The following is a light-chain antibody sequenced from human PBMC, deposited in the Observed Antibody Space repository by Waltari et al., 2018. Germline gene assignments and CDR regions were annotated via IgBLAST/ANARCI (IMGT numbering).Light chain of an antibody. J-gene: IGKJ4*01. CDR2: EVS. CDR3: LQSLQFLT. CDR1: QSRVHNNGRTY. Sequence: DIVMTQTPLSLSVTPGQPVSISCKSSQSRVHNNGRTYLNWYLQRPGQPPQLLIYEVSNRFSGVPDRFSGSGSGTDFTLRISRVEAEDVGVYYCLQSLQFLTFGGGTKVETK. V-gene: IGKV2D-29*01.